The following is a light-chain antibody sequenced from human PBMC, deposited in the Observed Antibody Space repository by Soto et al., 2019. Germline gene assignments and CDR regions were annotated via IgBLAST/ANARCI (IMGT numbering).Light chain of an antibody. J-gene: IGKJ3*01. CDR2: AAS. CDR3: QQANSLPFT. V-gene: IGKV1D-12*01. Sequence: DIQMAQSPSSVSASVGDRVTITCRASQGISGWLAWYQQKPGKVPKLLIYAASSLQSGVPSRFSGSGSGTDLTLTISSLQPEDFATYYCQQANSLPFTFGPGTKVDIK. CDR1: QGISGW.